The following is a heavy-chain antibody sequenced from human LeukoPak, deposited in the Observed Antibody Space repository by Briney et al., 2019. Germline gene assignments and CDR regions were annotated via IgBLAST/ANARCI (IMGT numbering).Heavy chain of an antibody. CDR1: GYTFTSYD. D-gene: IGHD6-13*01. J-gene: IGHJ4*02. CDR3: ARGSYSNSFEY. V-gene: IGHV1-2*02. CDR2: IIPNSGGA. Sequence: GASVKVSCKASGYTFTSYDINWVRQATGQGLEWMGWIIPNSGGANYAQNFQGRVTMTRDMSISTAYMELSRLRSDDTAVYYCARGSYSNSFEYWGQGILVTVSS.